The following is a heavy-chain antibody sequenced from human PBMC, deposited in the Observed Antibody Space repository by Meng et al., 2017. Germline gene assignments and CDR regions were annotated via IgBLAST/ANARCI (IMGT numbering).Heavy chain of an antibody. Sequence: SETLSLTCAVYGGSFSGYYWSWIRQPPGKGLEWIGEINHSGSTNYNPSLKSRVTISVDTSKNQFSLKLSSVTAADTAVYYCAGDGGSGEEYSSSSPLYWGQGTLVTVSS. J-gene: IGHJ4*02. CDR1: GGSFSGYY. CDR3: AGDGGSGEEYSSSSPLY. D-gene: IGHD6-6*01. CDR2: INHSGST. V-gene: IGHV4-34*01.